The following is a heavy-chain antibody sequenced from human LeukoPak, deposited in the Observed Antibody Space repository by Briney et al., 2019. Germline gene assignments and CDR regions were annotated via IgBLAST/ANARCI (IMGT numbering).Heavy chain of an antibody. CDR2: ISVSGDWT. D-gene: IGHD6-13*01. CDR3: ANYRQSITAAGNSREFADY. CDR1: GFTFSSYY. V-gene: IGHV3-23*01. J-gene: IGHJ4*02. Sequence: GGSLRLFCEASGFTFSSYYMIWVRQAPGKGLEWVSVISVSGDWTYYADSVKGRFTISRDNSKNTLYLQMNSLRAEDTAVYYCANYRQSITAAGNSREFADYWGQGTLVTVSS.